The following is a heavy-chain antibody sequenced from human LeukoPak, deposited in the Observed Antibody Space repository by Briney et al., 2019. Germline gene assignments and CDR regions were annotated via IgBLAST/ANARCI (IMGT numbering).Heavy chain of an antibody. J-gene: IGHJ4*02. CDR2: INPNSGGT. V-gene: IGHV1-2*02. CDR1: GYTFTSYY. CDR3: ARASRPLYSSSWGVPFGY. D-gene: IGHD6-13*01. Sequence: GASVKVSCKVSGYTFTSYYMHWVRQAPGQGLEWMGWINPNSGGTNYAQKFQGRVTMTRDTSISTAYMELSRLRSDDTAVYYCARASRPLYSSSWGVPFGYWGQGTLVTVSS.